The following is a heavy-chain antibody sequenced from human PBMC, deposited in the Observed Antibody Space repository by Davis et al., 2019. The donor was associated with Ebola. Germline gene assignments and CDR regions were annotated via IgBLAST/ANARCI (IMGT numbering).Heavy chain of an antibody. V-gene: IGHV5-51*01. J-gene: IGHJ3*02. CDR3: ASLRRTITGMDDAFDI. CDR2: IYPGDSDT. Sequence: KVSCKGSGYSFTNYWIGWVRQMPGKGLEWMGIIYPGDSDTRYSPSFRGQVTISADKSTKTAFLVWTGLKASDTAMYYCASLRRTITGMDDAFDIWGQGTMVTVSS. CDR1: GYSFTNYW. D-gene: IGHD1-14*01.